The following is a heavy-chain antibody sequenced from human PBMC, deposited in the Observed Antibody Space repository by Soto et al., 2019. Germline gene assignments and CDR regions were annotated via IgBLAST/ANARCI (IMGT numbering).Heavy chain of an antibody. D-gene: IGHD1-1*01. CDR3: IRVALGSTTRFFDH. CDR1: GFTFSDHY. Sequence: EVHLVESGGGLVQPGGSLRLSCAASGFTFSDHYMDWVRQAPGKGMTWVGRIRNRANFYSTQYAASVRGRFSISRDDSQNLLYLQMNSLTTDDTGVFYCIRVALGSTTRFFDHWGQGILVTVSS. J-gene: IGHJ4*02. CDR2: IRNRANFYST. V-gene: IGHV3-72*01.